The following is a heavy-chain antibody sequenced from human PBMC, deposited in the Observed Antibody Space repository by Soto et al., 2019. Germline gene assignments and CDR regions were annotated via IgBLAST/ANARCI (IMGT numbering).Heavy chain of an antibody. V-gene: IGHV3-23*01. Sequence: GGSLRLSCAASGFTFSSYAMSWVRQAPGKGLEWVSAISGSGGSTYYADSVKGRFTISRDNSKNTLYLQMNSLRAEDTAVYYCAKDPIAVDGINWLDPWGQGTLVTVSS. D-gene: IGHD6-19*01. CDR2: ISGSGGST. CDR1: GFTFSSYA. J-gene: IGHJ5*02. CDR3: AKDPIAVDGINWLDP.